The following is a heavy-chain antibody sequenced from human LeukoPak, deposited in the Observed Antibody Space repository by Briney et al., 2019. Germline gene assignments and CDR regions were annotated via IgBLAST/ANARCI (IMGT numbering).Heavy chain of an antibody. D-gene: IGHD6-25*01. CDR2: INAGNGNT. Sequence: ASVKVSCKASGYTFTSYGISWVRQAPGQRLEWMGWINAGNGNTKYSQEFQGRVTITRDTSASTAYMELSSLRSEDMAVYYCARAGAAEGSFDYWGQGTLVTVSS. J-gene: IGHJ4*02. CDR1: GYTFTSYG. CDR3: ARAGAAEGSFDY. V-gene: IGHV1-3*03.